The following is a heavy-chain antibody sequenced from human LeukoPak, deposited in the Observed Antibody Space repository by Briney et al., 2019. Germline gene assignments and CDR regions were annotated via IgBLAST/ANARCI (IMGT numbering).Heavy chain of an antibody. CDR2: ISWNSGSI. D-gene: IGHD2-2*02. CDR3: AMSSGQYCSSTSCYTAAYFDY. V-gene: IGHV3-9*01. Sequence: PGGSLRLSCAASGFTFDDYAMHWVRQAPGKGLEWVSGISWNSGSIGYADSVKGRFTISRDNAKNSLYLQMNSLRAEDTALYYCAMSSGQYCSSTSCYTAAYFDYWGQGTLVTVSS. CDR1: GFTFDDYA. J-gene: IGHJ4*02.